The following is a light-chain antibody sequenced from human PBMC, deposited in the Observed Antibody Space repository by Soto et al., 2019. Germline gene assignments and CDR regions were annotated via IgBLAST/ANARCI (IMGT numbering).Light chain of an antibody. V-gene: IGKV1-5*01. CDR3: QQYNSYSP. J-gene: IGKJ1*01. CDR1: QSISSW. Sequence: DIQMTQSPSTLSVSVGDRVTITCRASQSISSWLAWYQQKPGKAPKLLIYDASSLESGVPSRFSGSGSGTEFTLTISSLQPDDFATYYCQQYNSYSPFGQGTKVEIK. CDR2: DAS.